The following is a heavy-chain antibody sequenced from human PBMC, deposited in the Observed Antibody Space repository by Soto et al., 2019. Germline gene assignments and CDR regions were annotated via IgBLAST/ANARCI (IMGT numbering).Heavy chain of an antibody. CDR2: ISAYNGNR. D-gene: IGHD3-9*01. V-gene: IGHV1-18*01. CDR3: ARGHDILTGWKVEF. J-gene: IGHJ4*02. Sequence: QAQLVQYGSEVKKPGASVKVSCKASGYSFTAFGVSWVRQAPGQGLEWLGWISAYNGNRVYAQSLQGRHTVTTDTTRDTSYLELTNLRSDDTAIYYCARGHDILTGWKVEFWGQGTLVTVSS. CDR1: GYSFTAFG.